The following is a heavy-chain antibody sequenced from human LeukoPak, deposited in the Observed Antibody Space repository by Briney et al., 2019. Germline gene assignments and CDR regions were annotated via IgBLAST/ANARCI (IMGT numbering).Heavy chain of an antibody. CDR1: GFTFSSYS. D-gene: IGHD1-26*01. CDR2: IRSSTTTI. Sequence: GGSQRLSCDASGFTFSSYSMNWVRQAPGKGLEWISYIRSSTTTIYYADSVKGRFIISTDNAKNSLYLQMSSLRDEDTAVYYCARDAQWAFDFWGQGTMVTVSS. J-gene: IGHJ3*01. V-gene: IGHV3-48*02. CDR3: ARDAQWAFDF.